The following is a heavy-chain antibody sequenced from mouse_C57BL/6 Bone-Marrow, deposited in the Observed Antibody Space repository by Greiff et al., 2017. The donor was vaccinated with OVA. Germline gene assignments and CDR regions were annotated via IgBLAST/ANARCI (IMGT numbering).Heavy chain of an antibody. CDR1: GYTFTTYP. Sequence: VKLVESGAELVKPGASVKMSCKASGYTFTTYPIEWMKQNHGKSLEWIGNFHPYNDDTKYNEKFKGKATLTVEKSSSTVYLELSRLTSDDSAVYYCAIYDGPYGFAYWGQGTLVTVSA. CDR2: FHPYNDDT. V-gene: IGHV1-47*01. D-gene: IGHD2-3*01. CDR3: AIYDGPYGFAY. J-gene: IGHJ3*01.